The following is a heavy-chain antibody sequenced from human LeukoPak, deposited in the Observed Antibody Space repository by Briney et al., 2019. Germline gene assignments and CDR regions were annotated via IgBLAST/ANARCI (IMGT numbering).Heavy chain of an antibody. D-gene: IGHD2-2*01. CDR3: ARVRGVNCSSTSCDFDY. V-gene: IGHV4-34*01. CDR2: INHSGST. CDR1: GGSFSGYY. Sequence: PSETLSLTCAVYGGSFSGYYWSWIRQPPGKGLEWIGEINHSGSTNYNPSLKSRVTISVDTSKNQFSLKLSSATAADTAVYYCARVRGVNCSSTSCDFDYWGQGTLVTVSS. J-gene: IGHJ4*02.